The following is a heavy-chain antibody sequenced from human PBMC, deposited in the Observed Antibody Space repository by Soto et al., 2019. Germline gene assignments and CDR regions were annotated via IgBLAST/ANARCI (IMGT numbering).Heavy chain of an antibody. D-gene: IGHD3-10*01. CDR3: ARERVQDGSGALGVLDD. V-gene: IGHV3-21*01. CDR1: GFTFSTYS. Sequence: PGGSLRLSCAASGFTFSTYSMNWVRQATGKALDWVSSISSSSSYIYYADSVKGRFTMSRDNAKNSLYLQMNSLRAEDTAVYYCARERVQDGSGALGVLDDWGQGTLVTVSS. J-gene: IGHJ4*02. CDR2: ISSSSSYI.